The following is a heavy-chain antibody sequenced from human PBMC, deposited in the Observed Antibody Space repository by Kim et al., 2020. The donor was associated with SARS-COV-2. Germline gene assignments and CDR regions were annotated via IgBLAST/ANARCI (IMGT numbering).Heavy chain of an antibody. D-gene: IGHD3-9*01. CDR1: GDSIRSYY. CDR3: ARRAMTGYYDY. Sequence: SETLSLTCTVSGDSIRSYYWSWIRRPPGKRLEWIGYGHYTGTTNYNPSLESRVTISVDTSKNQISLKLSSVTATDTAVYYCARRAMTGYYDYWGPGTLVTVSS. J-gene: IGHJ4*02. V-gene: IGHV4-59*01. CDR2: GHYTGTT.